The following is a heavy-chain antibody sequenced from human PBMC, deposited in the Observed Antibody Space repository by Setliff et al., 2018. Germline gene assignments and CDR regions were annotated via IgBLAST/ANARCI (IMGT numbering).Heavy chain of an antibody. D-gene: IGHD3-3*01. J-gene: IGHJ4*02. CDR3: ARENTAKNFWGEESDY. CDR2: INPGDGST. CDR1: GYTFTTYY. Sequence: ASVKVFCKASGYTFTTYYMHWVRQAPGQGLEWMGVINPGDGSTTYAQKFQGRVKMTRDTSTNTVYMQLNSLRFEDRAVYYCARENTAKNFWGEESDYWGQGTLVTVSS. V-gene: IGHV1-46*01.